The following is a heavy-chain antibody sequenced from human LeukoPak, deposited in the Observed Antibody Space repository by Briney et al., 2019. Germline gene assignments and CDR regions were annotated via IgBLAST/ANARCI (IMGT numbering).Heavy chain of an antibody. CDR3: ARGRYSYGNDAFDI. CDR2: IYSGGST. D-gene: IGHD5-18*01. CDR1: GFTVSSNY. V-gene: IGHV3-53*01. Sequence: GGSLRLSCAASGFTVSSNYMSWVRQGPGKGLEWVSVIYSGGSTYYADSMKGRFTISRDNSKNTLYLQMNSLRAEDTAVYYCARGRYSYGNDAFDIWGQGTMVTVSS. J-gene: IGHJ3*02.